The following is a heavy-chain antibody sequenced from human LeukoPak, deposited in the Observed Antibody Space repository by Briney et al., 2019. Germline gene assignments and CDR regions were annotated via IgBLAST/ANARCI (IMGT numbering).Heavy chain of an antibody. CDR1: GYTFTSYG. J-gene: IGHJ4*02. D-gene: IGHD6-19*01. CDR3: ARLIAVAGFAFDY. CDR2: INPNSGGT. Sequence: ASVKVSCKASGYTFTSYGISWVRQAPGQGLEWMGWINPNSGGTNYAQKFQGRVTMTRDTSISTAYMELSRLRSDDTAVYYCARLIAVAGFAFDYWGQGTLVTVSS. V-gene: IGHV1-2*02.